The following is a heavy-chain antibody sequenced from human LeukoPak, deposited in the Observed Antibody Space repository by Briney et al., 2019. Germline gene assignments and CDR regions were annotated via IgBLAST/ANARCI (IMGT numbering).Heavy chain of an antibody. Sequence: SSETLSLTCTVSGVSIGSYYWTWIRQPPGKALEWIGHIYDIETTNYNPSLKGRVTISIDTSKNRLSLRLRSVTTADTAVYYCARPLDYGGYSLTPSSVFDMWGQGTMVTVSS. D-gene: IGHD4-17*01. J-gene: IGHJ3*02. CDR1: GVSIGSYY. V-gene: IGHV4-59*08. CDR3: ARPLDYGGYSLTPSSVFDM. CDR2: IYDIETT.